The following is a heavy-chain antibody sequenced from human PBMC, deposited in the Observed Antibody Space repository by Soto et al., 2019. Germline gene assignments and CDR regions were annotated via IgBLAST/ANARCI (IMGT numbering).Heavy chain of an antibody. V-gene: IGHV1-69*13. CDR3: ARGGTAPPSYYYGMDV. CDR2: IIPIFGTA. CDR1: GGTFSSYA. D-gene: IGHD1-1*01. J-gene: IGHJ6*02. Sequence: AASVKVSCKASGGTFSSYAISWVRQAPGQGLEWMGGIIPIFGTANYAQKFQGRVTITADESTSTAYMELSSLRSEDTAVYYCARGGTAPPSYYYGMDVWGQGTTVTVSS.